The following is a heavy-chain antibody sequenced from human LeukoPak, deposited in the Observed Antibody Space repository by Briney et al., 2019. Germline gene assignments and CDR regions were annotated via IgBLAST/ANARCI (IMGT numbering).Heavy chain of an antibody. CDR2: IYYSGST. D-gene: IGHD3-3*01. V-gene: IGHV4-30-4*01. Sequence: TSQTLSLTCTVSSGSISSGDYYWSWIRQPPGKGLEWIGYIYYSGSTYYNPSLKSRVTISVDTSKNQFSLKLSSVTAADTAVYYCARRGSITIFGVVSDYYYYMDVWGKGTTVTVSS. CDR1: SGSISSGDYY. CDR3: ARRGSITIFGVVSDYYYYMDV. J-gene: IGHJ6*03.